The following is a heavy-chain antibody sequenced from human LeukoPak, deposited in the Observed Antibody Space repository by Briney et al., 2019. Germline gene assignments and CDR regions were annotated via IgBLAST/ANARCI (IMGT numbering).Heavy chain of an antibody. CDR1: GYTFTSYD. J-gene: IGHJ6*03. CDR2: MNPNSGNT. CDR3: ARGTRTEEYYYYYYMDV. Sequence: GASVKVSCKASGYTFTSYDINWVRQATGQGLEWMGWMNPNSGNTGYAQKFQGRVTMARNTSISTAYMELSSLRSEDTAVYYCARGTRTEEYYYYYYMDVWGKGTTVTASS. V-gene: IGHV1-8*01.